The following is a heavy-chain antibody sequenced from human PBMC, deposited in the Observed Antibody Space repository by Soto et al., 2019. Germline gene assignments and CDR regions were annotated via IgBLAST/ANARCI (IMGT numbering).Heavy chain of an antibody. D-gene: IGHD2-15*01. CDR3: VRQAGGASTPGDDY. CDR2: VNPDTGDT. CDR1: GYTFVAFD. J-gene: IGHJ4*02. V-gene: IGHV1-8*01. Sequence: QVQLVQSGAEVKKPGASVKVSCKASGYTFVAFDIAWVRQASGQGLEWGGWVNPDTGDTAYKREFQGRFSMTRDTSIHTVYMELSSLTPDETAMYFCVRQAGGASTPGDDYWGQGTLVTVSP.